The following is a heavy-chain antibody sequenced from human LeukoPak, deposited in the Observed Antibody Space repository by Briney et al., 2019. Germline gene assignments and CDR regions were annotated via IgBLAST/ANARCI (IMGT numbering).Heavy chain of an antibody. J-gene: IGHJ4*02. CDR1: GVSFSGYY. V-gene: IGHV4-34*01. CDR3: AGPSWYYYDSSGYSH. D-gene: IGHD3-22*01. Sequence: XETLSLTCAVYGVSFSGYYWSWIRQPPGKGLEWIGEINHSGSTNYNPSLKSRVTISVDTSKNQFSLKLSSVTAADTAVYYCAGPSWYYYDSSGYSHWGQGTLVTVSS. CDR2: INHSGST.